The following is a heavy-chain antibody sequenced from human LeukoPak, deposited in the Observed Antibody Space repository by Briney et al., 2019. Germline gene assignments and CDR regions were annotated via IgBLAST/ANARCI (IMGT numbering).Heavy chain of an antibody. CDR2: IYYSGST. V-gene: IGHV4-39*01. D-gene: IGHD2-21*02. CDR3: ARGGRPLLGNWFDP. Sequence: SETLSLTCSVSGGSISNSNYYWGWIRLPPGKGMEWIGTIYYSGSTNYNPSLKSRLTISVHTSKNQFSMKLSSVTAADTAVYCCARGGRPLLGNWFDPWGRGTLVTVSS. J-gene: IGHJ5*02. CDR1: GGSISNSNYY.